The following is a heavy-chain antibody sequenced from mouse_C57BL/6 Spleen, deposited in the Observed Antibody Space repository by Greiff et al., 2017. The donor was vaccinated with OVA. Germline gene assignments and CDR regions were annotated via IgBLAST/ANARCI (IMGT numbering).Heavy chain of an antibody. CDR2: IYPSDSET. CDR1: GYTFTSYW. D-gene: IGHD2-5*01. CDR3: ARPAYYSNYFDY. V-gene: IGHV1-61*01. J-gene: IGHJ2*01. Sequence: QVQLQQPGAELVRPGSSVKLSCKASGYTFTSYWMDWVKQRPGQGLEWIGNIYPSDSETHYNQKFKDKATLTVDESSSTAYMQLSSLTSEDSAVYYCARPAYYSNYFDYWGQGTTLTVSS.